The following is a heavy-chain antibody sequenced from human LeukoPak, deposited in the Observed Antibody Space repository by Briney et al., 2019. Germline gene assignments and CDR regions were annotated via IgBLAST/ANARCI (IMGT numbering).Heavy chain of an antibody. CDR2: ISYDGSNK. CDR1: GFTFSSYA. CDR3: ARAVEPAAHIFDY. Sequence: GGSLRLSCAASGFTFSSYAMHWVRQAPGKGLEWVAVISYDGSNKYYADSVKGRFTISRDNSKNTLYLQMNSLRAEDTAVYYCARAVEPAAHIFDYWGQGTLVTVSS. D-gene: IGHD2-2*01. J-gene: IGHJ4*02. V-gene: IGHV3-30-3*01.